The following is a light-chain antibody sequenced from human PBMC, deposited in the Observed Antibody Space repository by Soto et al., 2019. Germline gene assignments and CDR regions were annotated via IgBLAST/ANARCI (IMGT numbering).Light chain of an antibody. CDR2: GAS. V-gene: IGKV3-20*01. CDR3: QQYGSSPPLT. Sequence: IVLTQSPGTLSLSPGERATLSCRASQSVSSSYLAWYQQKPGQAPRLLIYGASSRATGIPDRFSGSGSGTDFTLTISRLEPEDFAAYYCQQYGSSPPLTFGGGTKVEIK. CDR1: QSVSSSY. J-gene: IGKJ4*01.